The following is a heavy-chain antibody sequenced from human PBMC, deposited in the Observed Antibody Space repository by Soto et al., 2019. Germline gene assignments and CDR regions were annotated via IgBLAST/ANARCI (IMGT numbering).Heavy chain of an antibody. V-gene: IGHV3-23*01. J-gene: IGHJ4*02. Sequence: ELQLLESGGGFVQPGGSLRLSCTASGFGLSTYAISWVRQAPGKGLEWVSVISANSGNTDYADSVKGRFTISRDNAKKSLSLQLDSLRAEDTGVYYCAREVYTGGLFDYWGQGTLVTVSS. D-gene: IGHD2-8*02. CDR1: GFGLSTYA. CDR2: ISANSGNT. CDR3: AREVYTGGLFDY.